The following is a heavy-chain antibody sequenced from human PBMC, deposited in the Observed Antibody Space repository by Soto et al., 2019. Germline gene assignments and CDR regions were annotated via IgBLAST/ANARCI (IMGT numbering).Heavy chain of an antibody. V-gene: IGHV4-31*03. CDR2: IYYSGST. CDR3: ARGGCTNGVCYTFHFDY. J-gene: IGHJ4*02. D-gene: IGHD2-8*01. Sequence: PSETLSLTCTVSGGSISSGGYYWSWIRQHPGKGLEWIGYIYYSGSTYYNPSLKGRVTISVDTSKNQFSLKLSSVTAADTAVYYCARGGCTNGVCYTFHFDYWGQGTLVTVSS. CDR1: GGSISSGGYY.